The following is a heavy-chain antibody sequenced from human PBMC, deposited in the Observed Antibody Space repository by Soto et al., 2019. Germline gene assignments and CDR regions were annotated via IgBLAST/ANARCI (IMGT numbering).Heavy chain of an antibody. CDR2: IYHRGST. CDR1: GGSISSSNW. D-gene: IGHD6-19*01. V-gene: IGHV4-4*02. Sequence: QVQLQESGPGLVKPSGTLSLTCAVSGGSISSSNWWSWVRQPPGKGLEWIGEIYHRGSTNYNPSPKIRVXXXVXXSKNQFSLTLSSVTAADTAVYYCARVAVAGTRVDYWGQGTLVTVSS. J-gene: IGHJ4*02. CDR3: ARVAVAGTRVDY.